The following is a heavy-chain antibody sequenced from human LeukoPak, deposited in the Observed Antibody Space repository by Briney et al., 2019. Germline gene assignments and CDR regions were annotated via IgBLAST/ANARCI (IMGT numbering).Heavy chain of an antibody. J-gene: IGHJ4*02. CDR2: MCGTAGCT. CDR3: AKQYVNC. Sequence: GGSPTLSCQASGFTFYMYAMSWVRQAPGKGLEWVASMCGTAGCTFYPDSVKGRFTISRDNSLNTLYLQMNGLTAEDTAVYYCAKQYVNCWGQGTLVTVSS. V-gene: IGHV3-23*01. CDR1: GFTFYMYA. D-gene: IGHD3-16*01.